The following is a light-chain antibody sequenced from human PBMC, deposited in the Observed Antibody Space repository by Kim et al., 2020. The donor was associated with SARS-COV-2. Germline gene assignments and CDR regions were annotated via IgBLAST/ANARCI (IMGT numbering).Light chain of an antibody. V-gene: IGLV1-40*01. CDR2: GHT. J-gene: IGLJ1*01. CDR1: FSNIGAGYD. Sequence: QSVLTQPPSVSGAPGQRVTISCTGTFSNIGAGYDVHWYQQVPGAAPKLLIYGHTNRPSGVPDRFSGSKSDTSASLAITGLQPEDEADYYCQFYDSSLNSYVFGTGTKVTVL. CDR3: QFYDSSLNSYV.